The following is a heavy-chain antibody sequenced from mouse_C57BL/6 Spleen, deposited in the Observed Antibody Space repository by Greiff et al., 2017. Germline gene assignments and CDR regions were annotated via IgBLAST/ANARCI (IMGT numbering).Heavy chain of an antibody. CDR2: LWSGGST. CDR3: ARAEANWDVGYAMDD. D-gene: IGHD4-1*01. Sequence: VHLVESGPGLVQPSQSLSITCTVSGFSLTSYGVHWVRQSPGKGLEWLGVLWSGGSTDYNAAFISRLSISKDNSKSQVFFKMNSLQADDTAIYYCARAEANWDVGYAMDDWGQGTSVTVSS. CDR1: GFSLTSYG. J-gene: IGHJ4*01. V-gene: IGHV2-2*01.